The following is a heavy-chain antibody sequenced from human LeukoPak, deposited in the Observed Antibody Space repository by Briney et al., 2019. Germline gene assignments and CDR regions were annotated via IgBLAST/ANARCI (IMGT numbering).Heavy chain of an antibody. D-gene: IGHD3-22*01. V-gene: IGHV4-59*01. CDR3: ARVGYYYDSSGYHSNWFDP. CDR2: IYYSGST. J-gene: IGHJ5*02. CDR1: GGSISSYY. Sequence: SETLSLTCTVSGGSISSYYWSWIRQPPGKGLEWIGYIYYSGSTNYNPSLKSRVTISVDTSKNQFSLKLSSVTAADTAVYYCARVGYYYDSSGYHSNWFDPWGQGTLVTVSS.